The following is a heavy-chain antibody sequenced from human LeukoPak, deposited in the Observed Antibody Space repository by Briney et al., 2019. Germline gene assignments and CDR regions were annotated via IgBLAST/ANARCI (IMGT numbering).Heavy chain of an antibody. CDR1: GFTFSSYS. CDR2: ISSSSRTI. J-gene: IGHJ4*02. V-gene: IGHV3-48*01. D-gene: IGHD4-17*01. CDR3: ARDRYGDYDFDY. Sequence: QSGGSLRLSCAASGFTFSSYSMNWVRQAPGKGLEWPSYISSSSRTIYYADSVKGRFTISRDNANKSLYLQMNSLRAEDTAVYYCARDRYGDYDFDYWGQGTLVTVSS.